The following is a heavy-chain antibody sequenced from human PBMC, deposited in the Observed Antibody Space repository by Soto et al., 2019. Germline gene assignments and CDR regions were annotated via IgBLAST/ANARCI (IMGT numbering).Heavy chain of an antibody. Sequence: QLQLQESGPALVKPSETLSLTCSVSGGSITSSSYYWGWIRQPPGKGLEWIGNIYYSGTTYYNPSLESRVTISVDTSKNQFSLKLSSVAAADTAVYYCGRSWVEYRSSSWSYSYHGMDVWGQGTTVTVSS. D-gene: IGHD6-6*01. CDR3: GRSWVEYRSSSWSYSYHGMDV. CDR2: IYYSGTT. V-gene: IGHV4-39*01. CDR1: GGSITSSSYY. J-gene: IGHJ6*02.